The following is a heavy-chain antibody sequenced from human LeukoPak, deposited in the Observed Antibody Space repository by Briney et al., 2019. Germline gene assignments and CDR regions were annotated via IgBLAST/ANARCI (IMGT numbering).Heavy chain of an antibody. CDR3: ASDFDWLLSGNWFDP. D-gene: IGHD3-9*01. Sequence: SVKVSCKASGGTFSSYAISWVRQAPGQGLEWMGRIIPIFGTAIYAQKFQGRVTITTDESTSTAYMELSSLRSEDTAVYYCASDFDWLLSGNWFDPWGQGTLVTVSS. J-gene: IGHJ5*02. V-gene: IGHV1-69*05. CDR1: GGTFSSYA. CDR2: IIPIFGTA.